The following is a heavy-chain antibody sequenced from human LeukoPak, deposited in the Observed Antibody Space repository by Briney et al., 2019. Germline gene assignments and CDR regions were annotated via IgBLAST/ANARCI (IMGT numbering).Heavy chain of an antibody. V-gene: IGHV3-48*01. CDR2: IGGSGSPI. J-gene: IGHJ4*02. Sequence: PGGSLRLSCAASGFSFSSYSMTWVRQAPGKGLEWVSYIGGSGSPIYYAESVKGRFTISRDNAKNSLYLHMNSLRAEDTAVYCCARDRLWAFDYWGQGTLVTVSS. CDR1: GFSFSSYS. D-gene: IGHD3-10*01. CDR3: ARDRLWAFDY.